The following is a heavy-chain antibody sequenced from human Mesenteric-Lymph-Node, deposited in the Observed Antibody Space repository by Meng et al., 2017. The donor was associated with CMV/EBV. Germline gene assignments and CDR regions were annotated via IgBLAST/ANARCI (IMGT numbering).Heavy chain of an antibody. V-gene: IGHV1-2*02. D-gene: IGHD6-6*01. CDR3: ARGDIATRPNYYYGLAV. Sequence: ASVKVSCKASGYTFTGYYMHWVRQAPGQGLEWMGWMNANSAATNFAQKFQGRVTMTWDTSVSTAYMELGSLRSEDTAVYYCARGDIATRPNYYYGLAVWGQGTTVTVSS. CDR2: MNANSAAT. CDR1: GYTFTGYY. J-gene: IGHJ6*02.